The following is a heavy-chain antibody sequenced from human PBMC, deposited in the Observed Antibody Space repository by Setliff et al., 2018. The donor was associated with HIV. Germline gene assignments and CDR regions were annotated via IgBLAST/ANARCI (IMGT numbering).Heavy chain of an antibody. V-gene: IGHV1-18*01. CDR2: ISAYNGNT. J-gene: IGHJ4*02. D-gene: IGHD2-2*01. Sequence: ASVKVSCKASGYTFTSYGISWVRQAPGQGLEWMGWISAYNGNTNYAQKLQGRVTMTTDTSTSTAYMELRSLRSDDTAVYYCARDQVAFCSGTSCYYFDYWGQGILVTVSS. CDR3: ARDQVAFCSGTSCYYFDY. CDR1: GYTFTSYG.